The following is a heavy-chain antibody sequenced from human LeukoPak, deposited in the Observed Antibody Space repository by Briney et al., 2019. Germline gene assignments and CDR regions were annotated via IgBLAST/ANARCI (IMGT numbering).Heavy chain of an antibody. CDR3: AKDLVSHPHFDY. CDR2: ISGSGGTT. V-gene: IGHV3-23*01. Sequence: GGSLRLSCATSGFTFSDYAMNWVRQAPGKGLEWVSGISGSGGTTYYADSVKGRFTISRDNSKNTLYLQMNSLRAEDTAVYYCAKDLVSHPHFDYWGQGTLVTVSS. CDR1: GFTFSDYA. J-gene: IGHJ4*02.